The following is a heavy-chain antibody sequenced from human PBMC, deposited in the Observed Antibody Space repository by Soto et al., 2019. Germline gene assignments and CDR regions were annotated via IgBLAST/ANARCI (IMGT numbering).Heavy chain of an antibody. CDR3: ARESRHYSGSYSP. CDR1: GFTFSSYS. CDR2: ISSSSSYI. Sequence: PGGSLRLSCAASGFTFSSYSMNWVRQAPGKGLEWVSSISSSSSYIYYADSVKGRFTISRDNAKNSLYLQMNSLRAEDTAVYYCARESRHYSGSYSPWGQGALVTVSS. J-gene: IGHJ5*02. V-gene: IGHV3-21*01. D-gene: IGHD1-26*01.